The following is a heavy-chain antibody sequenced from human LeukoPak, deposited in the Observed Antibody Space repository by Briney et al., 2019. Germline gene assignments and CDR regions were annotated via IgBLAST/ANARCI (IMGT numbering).Heavy chain of an antibody. V-gene: IGHV1-2*02. CDR3: ARGGHIYSSSWYYFDY. Sequence: ASVKVSCKASGYTFTSYYMHWVRQAPGQGLGWMGWINPNSGGTNYAQKFQGRVTMTRDTSISTAYMELSRLRSDDTAVYYCARGGHIYSSSWYYFDYWGQGTLVTVSS. D-gene: IGHD6-13*01. J-gene: IGHJ4*02. CDR2: INPNSGGT. CDR1: GYTFTSYY.